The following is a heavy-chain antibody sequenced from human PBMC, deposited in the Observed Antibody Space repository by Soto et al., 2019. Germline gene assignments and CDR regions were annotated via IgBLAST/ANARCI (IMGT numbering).Heavy chain of an antibody. CDR1: GFTFSSYW. CDR2: IKHDGGVK. D-gene: IGHD5-18*01. CDR3: ARGHRLHYYYYSGLDV. Sequence: GGSLRLSCVASGFTFSSYWMNWVRQAPGKGLEWVANIKHDGGVKYYVDSVKGRFTISRDNAKNTLYLQMNSLRAEDTAVYYCARGHRLHYYYYSGLDVWGQGTTVTVSS. J-gene: IGHJ6*02. V-gene: IGHV3-7*04.